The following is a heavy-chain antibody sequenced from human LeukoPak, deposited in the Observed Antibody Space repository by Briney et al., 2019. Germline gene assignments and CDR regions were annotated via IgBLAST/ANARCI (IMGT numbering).Heavy chain of an antibody. CDR3: AKYHGGTYSSGPVYFDY. J-gene: IGHJ4*02. Sequence: GGSLRLSCAASGFTFSSYAMSWVRQAPGKGLEWVSSISNSGGSIYNADSVKGRFTISRDNSKNTLYLQMNSLRAEDTAIYYCAKYHGGTYSSGPVYFDYWGQGTLVTVSS. V-gene: IGHV3-23*01. D-gene: IGHD3-22*01. CDR2: ISNSGGSI. CDR1: GFTFSSYA.